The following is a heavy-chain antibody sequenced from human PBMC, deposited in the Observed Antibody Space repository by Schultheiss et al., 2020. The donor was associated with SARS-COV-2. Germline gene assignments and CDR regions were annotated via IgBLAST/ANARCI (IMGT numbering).Heavy chain of an antibody. CDR2: IHRSGST. Sequence: SETLSLTCVVSGYSITSGYHWAWIRQPPEKGLEWIGIIHRSGSTYYNASLRSRVTISVDTSKNQFSLKLSSVTAADTAIYYCARIDWNPDYWGQGTLVTVSS. V-gene: IGHV4-38-2*01. D-gene: IGHD1-1*01. CDR3: ARIDWNPDY. CDR1: GYSITSGYH. J-gene: IGHJ4*02.